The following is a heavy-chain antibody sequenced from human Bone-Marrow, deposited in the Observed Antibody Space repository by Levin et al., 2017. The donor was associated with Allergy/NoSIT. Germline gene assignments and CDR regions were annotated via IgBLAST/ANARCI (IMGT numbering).Heavy chain of an antibody. J-gene: IGHJ6*02. V-gene: IGHV1-8*01. Sequence: GESLKISCKASGYTFTSYDINWVRQATGQGLEWMGWMNPNSGNTGYAQKFQGRVTMTRNTSISTAYMELSSLRSEDTAVYYCAREGGRRYDFWSGPLYYYYGMDVWGQGTTVTVSS. CDR3: AREGGRRYDFWSGPLYYYYGMDV. CDR2: MNPNSGNT. CDR1: GYTFTSYD. D-gene: IGHD3-3*01.